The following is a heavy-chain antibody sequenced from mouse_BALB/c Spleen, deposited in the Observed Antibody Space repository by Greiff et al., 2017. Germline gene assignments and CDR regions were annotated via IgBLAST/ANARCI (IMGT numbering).Heavy chain of an antibody. V-gene: IGHV1S81*02. J-gene: IGHJ2*01. CDR1: GYTFTSYY. CDR2: INPSNGGT. CDR3: TRGWIIEVFDY. Sequence: QVQLQQSGAELVKPGASVKLSCKASGYTFTSYYMYWVKQRPGQGLEWIGEINPSNGGTNFNEKFKSKATLTVDKSSSTAYMQLSSLTSEDSAVYYCTRGWIIEVFDYWGQGTTLTVAS. D-gene: IGHD1-1*01.